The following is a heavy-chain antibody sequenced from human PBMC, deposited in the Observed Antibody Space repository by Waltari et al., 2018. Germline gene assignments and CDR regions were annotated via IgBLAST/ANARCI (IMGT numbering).Heavy chain of an antibody. Sequence: QLQLQESGPRLVKPSETLSLICSVSGVSITSNRHYWAWIRQSPGQGLEWIGTISYSGTNYISPSLKSRVSVSRDPSKNQVSLILGSVTAADMALYYCATYIGASLGTAAFDVWGQGTMVTVSS. V-gene: IGHV4-39*01. CDR3: ATYIGASLGTAAFDV. CDR1: GVSITSNRHY. J-gene: IGHJ3*01. D-gene: IGHD5-12*01. CDR2: ISYSGTN.